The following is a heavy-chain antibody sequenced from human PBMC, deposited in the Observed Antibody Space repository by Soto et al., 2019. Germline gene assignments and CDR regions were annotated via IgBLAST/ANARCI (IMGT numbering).Heavy chain of an antibody. D-gene: IGHD3-22*01. Sequence: QVQLVQSGAEVKKPGASVKVSCKASGYTFTSYDINWVRQATGQGLEWMGWMNPNSGNTGYAQKFQGRVTMTRNTSISTAYMERSSLRSEDTAVYYCARMASRAYSSGYDGIDYWGQGTLVTVSS. J-gene: IGHJ4*02. V-gene: IGHV1-8*01. CDR2: MNPNSGNT. CDR1: GYTFTSYD. CDR3: ARMASRAYSSGYDGIDY.